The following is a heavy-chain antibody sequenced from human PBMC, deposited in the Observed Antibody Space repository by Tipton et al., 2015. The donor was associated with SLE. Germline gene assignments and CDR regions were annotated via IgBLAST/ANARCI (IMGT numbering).Heavy chain of an antibody. V-gene: IGHV1-8*01. CDR1: GYTFTSYD. D-gene: IGHD2-21*02. Sequence: QLGQSGAEVKKPGASVKVSCKASGYTFTSYDINWVRQATGQGLEWMGWMNPNSGNTGYAQKFQGRVTMTRNTSISTAYMELSSLRSEDTAVYYCARGSDGYYYYYYGMDVWGQGTTVTVSS. CDR3: ARGSDGYYYYYYGMDV. CDR2: MNPNSGNT. J-gene: IGHJ6*02.